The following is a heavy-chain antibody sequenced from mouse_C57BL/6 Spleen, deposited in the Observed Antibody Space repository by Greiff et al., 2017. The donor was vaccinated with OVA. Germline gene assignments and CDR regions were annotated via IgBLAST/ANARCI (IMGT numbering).Heavy chain of an antibody. Sequence: QVQLQQPGAELVRPGSSVKLSCKASGYTFTSYWMDWVKQRPGQGLEWIGNIYPSDSETHYNQKFKDKATLTVDKSSSTAYMQLSSLTSEDSAVYYCARGTARRDEFAYWGQGTLVTVSA. V-gene: IGHV1-61*01. CDR3: ARGTARRDEFAY. J-gene: IGHJ3*01. D-gene: IGHD3-3*01. CDR2: IYPSDSET. CDR1: GYTFTSYW.